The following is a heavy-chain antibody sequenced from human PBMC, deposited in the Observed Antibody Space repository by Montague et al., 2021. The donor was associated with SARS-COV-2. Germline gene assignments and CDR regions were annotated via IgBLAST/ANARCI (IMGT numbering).Heavy chain of an antibody. Sequence: SETLSLTCAVYGGSFSAYYWTWIRQPPGKGLEWIGEISRSGETTYNPSLKSRVTLSGDTFRNQFSLELRSVTAADTALYYCARGRRPLSVGSGWYLDYWGLGTPVTVSS. J-gene: IGHJ4*02. D-gene: IGHD6-19*01. CDR3: ARGRRPLSVGSGWYLDY. CDR1: GGSFSAYY. V-gene: IGHV4-34*01. CDR2: ISRSGET.